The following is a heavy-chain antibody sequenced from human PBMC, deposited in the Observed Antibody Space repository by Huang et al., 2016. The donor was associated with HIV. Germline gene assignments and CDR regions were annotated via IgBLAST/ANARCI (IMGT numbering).Heavy chain of an antibody. CDR3: AGLSTTWYFDY. J-gene: IGHJ4*02. D-gene: IGHD1-1*01. CDR1: GYSFTSYW. Sequence: EVQLVQSGAEVKKPGESLKISCKGSGYSFTSYWIGWVRQMPGKGLEWMGLIDPGYADTRNSPSLQGQVTISADKSISTAYLQWSSLKASDTAMYYCAGLSTTWYFDYWGQGTLVTVSS. CDR2: IDPGYADT. V-gene: IGHV5-51*01.